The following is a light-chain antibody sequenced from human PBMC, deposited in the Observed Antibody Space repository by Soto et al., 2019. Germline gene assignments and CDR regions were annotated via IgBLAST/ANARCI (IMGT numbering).Light chain of an antibody. CDR1: QSISSY. Sequence: DIQMTQSPSSLSASVGDRVTITCRASQSISSYLNWYQQKPGKAPKLLIYAASSLQSGVPSRFSGSGSGTDFTLTISSLQPEDFATYYCQQSYSTLSLGFGGGTKVEIK. V-gene: IGKV1-39*01. J-gene: IGKJ4*01. CDR3: QQSYSTLSLG. CDR2: AAS.